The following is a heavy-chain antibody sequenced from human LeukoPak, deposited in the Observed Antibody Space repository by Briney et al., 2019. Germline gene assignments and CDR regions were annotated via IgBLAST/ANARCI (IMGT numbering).Heavy chain of an antibody. CDR2: INHSGST. Sequence: PSETLSLTCAVYGGSFSGYYWSWIRQPPGKGLEWIGEINHSGSTNYNPSLKSRVTISVDTSKNQSSLKLSSVTAADTAVYYCARKLTYYYGSGSYYKALDVWGKGTTVTVSS. CDR3: ARKLTYYYGSGSYYKALDV. J-gene: IGHJ6*04. CDR1: GGSFSGYY. D-gene: IGHD3-10*01. V-gene: IGHV4-34*01.